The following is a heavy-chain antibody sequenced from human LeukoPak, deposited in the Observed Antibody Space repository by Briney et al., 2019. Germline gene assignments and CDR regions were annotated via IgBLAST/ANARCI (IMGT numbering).Heavy chain of an antibody. J-gene: IGHJ4*02. CDR1: GFTFRSYW. D-gene: IGHD1-1*01. CDR3: AKDTPTTGYHLDS. Sequence: GGSLRLSCAASGFTFRSYWMSWVRQAPGKGLEWVANINQDGSEKYYVDSVKGRFTISRDNSENTLYLQINSLRVEDTAVYYCAKDTPTTGYHLDSWGQGTLVTVSS. V-gene: IGHV3-7*01. CDR2: INQDGSEK.